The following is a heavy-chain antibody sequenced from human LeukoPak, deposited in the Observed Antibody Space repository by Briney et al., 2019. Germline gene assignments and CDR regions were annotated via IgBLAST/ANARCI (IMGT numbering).Heavy chain of an antibody. CDR1: GGSFSGYY. V-gene: IGHV4-34*01. CDR3: ARHSNSGSYLDY. Sequence: PSETPSLTCAVYGGSFSGYYWSWIRQPPGKGLEWIGEINHSGSTNYNPSLKSRVTISVDTSKNQFSLKLSSVTAADTAVYYCARHSNSGSYLDYWGQGTLVTVSS. D-gene: IGHD1-26*01. J-gene: IGHJ4*02. CDR2: INHSGST.